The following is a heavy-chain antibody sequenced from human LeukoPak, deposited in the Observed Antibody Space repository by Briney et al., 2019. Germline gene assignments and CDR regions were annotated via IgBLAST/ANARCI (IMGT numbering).Heavy chain of an antibody. D-gene: IGHD2-8*01. Sequence: GRSLRLSCAASGFTFSGFGMHWVRQAPGKGLEWVSIIWYDGSHKYYSDSVKGRFTISRDNSKNTLYLQMNTLRAEDTAVNYCARDTSAYCTNGVCYLDAFDIWGQGTMVTVSS. J-gene: IGHJ3*02. V-gene: IGHV3-33*01. CDR2: IWYDGSHK. CDR3: ARDTSAYCTNGVCYLDAFDI. CDR1: GFTFSGFG.